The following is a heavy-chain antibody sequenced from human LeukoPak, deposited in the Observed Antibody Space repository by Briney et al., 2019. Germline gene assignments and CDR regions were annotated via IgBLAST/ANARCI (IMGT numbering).Heavy chain of an antibody. CDR2: INPNSGGT. V-gene: IGHV1-2*02. J-gene: IGHJ4*02. D-gene: IGHD5-12*01. CDR3: ARDQGQDIVATGPHFDY. Sequence: ASVKVSCKASGYTFTGYYMHWVRQAPGQGLEWMGWINPNSGGTNYAQKFQGRVTMTRDTSISTAYMELSRLRSDDTAVYYCARDQGQDIVATGPHFDYWGQGTLVNVSS. CDR1: GYTFTGYY.